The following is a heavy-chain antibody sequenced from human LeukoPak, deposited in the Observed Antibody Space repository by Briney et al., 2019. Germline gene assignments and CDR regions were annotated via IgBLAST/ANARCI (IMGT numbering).Heavy chain of an antibody. CDR3: ASVLSGSYGQMEY. V-gene: IGHV4-59*08. D-gene: IGHD1-26*01. Sequence: SETLPLTCTVSGGSISSYYWTWIRQSPGKGLEWIGYIYYSGSTDYNPSLKSRVTISIDTSKNQFSLKMSSVTAADTAVYYCASVLSGSYGQMEYWGQGTLVTVSS. CDR1: GGSISSYY. J-gene: IGHJ4*02. CDR2: IYYSGST.